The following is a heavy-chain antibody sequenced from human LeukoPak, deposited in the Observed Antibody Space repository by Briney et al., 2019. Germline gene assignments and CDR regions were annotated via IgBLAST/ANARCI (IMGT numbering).Heavy chain of an antibody. J-gene: IGHJ5*02. V-gene: IGHV1-18*01. Sequence: ASVKVSCKASGYTFTSYGISWVRQAPGQGLEWVGWINSYNGNTKYTQKVQGRVTMTIDTSTSTAYMEVRSLRSDDTAVYYCARDLVHHRLLATNYNWFDPWGQGTLVTVSS. CDR2: INSYNGNT. D-gene: IGHD2-8*01. CDR3: ARDLVHHRLLATNYNWFDP. CDR1: GYTFTSYG.